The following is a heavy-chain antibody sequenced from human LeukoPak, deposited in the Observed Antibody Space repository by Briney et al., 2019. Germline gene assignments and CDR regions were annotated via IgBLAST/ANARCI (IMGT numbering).Heavy chain of an antibody. V-gene: IGHV4-61*02. CDR3: ARGYNYGTPRYHYMDV. D-gene: IGHD5-18*01. CDR2: IYSNGDT. Sequence: PSQTLSLTCTVSGVYITNGLYFWNWIRQPAGKGLEWIGRIYSNGDTNYNPSLKSRVTISVDTSKSQFSLRLRSVTAADTAVYYCARGYNYGTPRYHYMDVWGKGTTVTVSS. CDR1: GVYITNGLYF. J-gene: IGHJ6*03.